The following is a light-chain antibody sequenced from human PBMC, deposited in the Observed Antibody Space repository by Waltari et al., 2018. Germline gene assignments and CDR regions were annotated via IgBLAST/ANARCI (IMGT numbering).Light chain of an antibody. CDR2: GAS. J-gene: IGKJ3*01. Sequence: EIVLTQSPGTLSLSPGERATLSCRASQSVSSNYLAWYQQKPGQAPRLRIYGASSRATGIPDRFSGSGSGTDFTLTISRLEPEDFAVYYCQQYGSSPHTFGPGTKVDIK. V-gene: IGKV3-20*01. CDR3: QQYGSSPHT. CDR1: QSVSSNY.